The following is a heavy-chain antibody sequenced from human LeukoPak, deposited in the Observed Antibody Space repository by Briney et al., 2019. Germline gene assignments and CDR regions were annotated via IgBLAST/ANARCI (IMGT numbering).Heavy chain of an antibody. CDR3: ARPYYYDSSGYYYFDY. CDR1: GGTFSSYA. CDR2: MIAIFCIA. J-gene: IGHJ4*02. Sequence: GASVKVSCKASGGTFSSYAISWVRQAPGQGLEWMVRMIAIFCIANYAQKFQGRVTITADKSTSTAYMELSSLRSEDTAVYYCARPYYYDSSGYYYFDYWGQGTLVTVSS. V-gene: IGHV1-69*04. D-gene: IGHD3-22*01.